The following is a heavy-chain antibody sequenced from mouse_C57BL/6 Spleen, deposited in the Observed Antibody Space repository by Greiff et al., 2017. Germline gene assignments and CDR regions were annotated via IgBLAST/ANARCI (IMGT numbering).Heavy chain of an antibody. Sequence: VQLQQSGAELVKPGASVKISCKASGYAFSSYWMNWVKQRPGKGLEWIGQIYPGDGDTNYNGKFKGKATLTADKSSSTAYMQLSSLTSEDSAVYFCARQGTTGPYYFDYWGQGTTLTVSS. CDR3: ARQGTTGPYYFDY. D-gene: IGHD4-1*02. J-gene: IGHJ2*01. CDR2: IYPGDGDT. V-gene: IGHV1-80*01. CDR1: GYAFSSYW.